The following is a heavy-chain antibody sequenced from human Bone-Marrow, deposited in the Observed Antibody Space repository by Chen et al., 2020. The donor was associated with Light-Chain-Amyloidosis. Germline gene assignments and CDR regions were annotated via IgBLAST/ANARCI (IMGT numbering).Heavy chain of an antibody. D-gene: IGHD5-12*01. J-gene: IGHJ4*02. Sequence: EVHLEQLGPEVKRPGESLKIPCKAPGYTFPNYWIGWVRQMPGKGLEWMGVIYPDDSDARYSPSFEGQVTISADKSITTAYLQWRSLKASDTAMYYCARRRDGYNFDYWGQGTLVTVSS. V-gene: IGHV5-51*01. CDR2: IYPDDSDA. CDR3: ARRRDGYNFDY. CDR1: GYTFPNYW.